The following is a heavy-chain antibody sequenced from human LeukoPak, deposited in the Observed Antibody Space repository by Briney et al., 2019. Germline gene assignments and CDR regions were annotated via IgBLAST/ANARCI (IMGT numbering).Heavy chain of an antibody. V-gene: IGHV3-74*01. CDR2: INSDGSST. J-gene: IGHJ4*02. CDR3: ARRDIVVVVSASDY. Sequence: QPGGSLRLSCAASGFTFSSYWIHWVRQAPGKGLVWVSRINSDGSSTSYADSVKGRFTISRDNSKNTVYLQMNSLRVDDTAVYYCARRDIVVVVSASDYWGQGTLVTVSS. CDR1: GFTFSSYW. D-gene: IGHD2-15*01.